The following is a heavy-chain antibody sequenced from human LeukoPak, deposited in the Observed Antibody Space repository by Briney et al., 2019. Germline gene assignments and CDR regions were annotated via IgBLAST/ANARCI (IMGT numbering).Heavy chain of an antibody. J-gene: IGHJ4*02. Sequence: SETLSLTCAVYGGSFSGYYWSWIRQPPGKGLEWIGEINHSGSTNYNPSLKSRVTISVDTSKNQFSLKLSSVTAADTAVYYCAREGYSSSFILRAGFDYRGQGTLVTVSS. CDR1: GGSFSGYY. CDR2: INHSGST. D-gene: IGHD6-6*01. CDR3: AREGYSSSFILRAGFDY. V-gene: IGHV4-34*01.